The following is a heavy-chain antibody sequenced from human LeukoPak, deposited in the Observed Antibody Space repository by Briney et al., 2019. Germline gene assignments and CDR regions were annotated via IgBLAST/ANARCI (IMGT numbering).Heavy chain of an antibody. CDR3: ARNVGSDYYDSSGYVVSDAFDI. V-gene: IGHV4-30-4*01. CDR2: IYYSGST. CDR1: GGSISSGDYY. J-gene: IGHJ3*02. D-gene: IGHD3-22*01. Sequence: SETLSLTCTVSGGSISSGDYYWSWIRQPPGKGLEWIGYIYYSGSTYYNPSLKSRVTISVDTSKNQFSLKLSSVTAADTAVYYCARNVGSDYYDSSGYVVSDAFDIWGQGTMVTVSS.